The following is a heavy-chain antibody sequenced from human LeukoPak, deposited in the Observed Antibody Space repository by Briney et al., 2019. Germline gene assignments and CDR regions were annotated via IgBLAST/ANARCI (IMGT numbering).Heavy chain of an antibody. CDR3: AELGITMIGGV. D-gene: IGHD3-10*02. Sequence: GGSLRLSCAASGFTFSTYGMHWVRQAPGRGLEWVAFIMYDGSNKYYADLVKGRFILSRDNSKNTLYLQMNSLRPDDTAVYYCAELGITMIGGVWGKGTTVTISS. CDR2: IMYDGSNK. V-gene: IGHV3-30*02. J-gene: IGHJ6*04. CDR1: GFTFSTYG.